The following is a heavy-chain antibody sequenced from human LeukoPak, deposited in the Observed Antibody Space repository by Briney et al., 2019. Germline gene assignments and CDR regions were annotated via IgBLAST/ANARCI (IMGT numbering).Heavy chain of an antibody. CDR1: GYTFTSYG. CDR3: ARDPPQLDAFDI. Sequence: EASVKVSCKASGYTFTSYGISWVRQAPGQGLEWMGWISAYNGNTNYAQKFQGRVTMTRDTSTSTVYMELSSLRSEDTAVYYCARDPPQLDAFDIWGQGTMVTVSS. V-gene: IGHV1-18*01. CDR2: ISAYNGNT. J-gene: IGHJ3*02. D-gene: IGHD3-10*01.